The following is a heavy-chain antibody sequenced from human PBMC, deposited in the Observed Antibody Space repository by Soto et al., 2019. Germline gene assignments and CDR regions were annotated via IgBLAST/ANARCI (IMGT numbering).Heavy chain of an antibody. D-gene: IGHD3-22*01. V-gene: IGHV1-69*06. Sequence: SVKGSCKASGGTFNTYVITWVREAPGQGLEWMGGIIPIFGTANYAQKFQGRVTITADKSTSTAYMELNSLRSEDTAVYYCARGLGGSGYSAFDYWGQGTLVTVSS. CDR1: GGTFNTYV. CDR3: ARGLGGSGYSAFDY. CDR2: IIPIFGTA. J-gene: IGHJ4*02.